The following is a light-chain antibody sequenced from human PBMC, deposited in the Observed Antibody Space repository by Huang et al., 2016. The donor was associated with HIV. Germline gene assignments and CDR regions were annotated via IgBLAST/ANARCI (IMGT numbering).Light chain of an antibody. CDR1: QSINNW. V-gene: IGKV1-5*03. Sequence: DIQMTQSPSTLSAFVGYRVTITCRASQSINNWFGWYQQKPGRAPKVRIYKTSNLESGVTSRFSGSGSGTEFTRTSNSLHPDDFATYYCQQYYSFSTFGQGTKVEIK. CDR2: KTS. CDR3: QQYYSFST. J-gene: IGKJ1*01.